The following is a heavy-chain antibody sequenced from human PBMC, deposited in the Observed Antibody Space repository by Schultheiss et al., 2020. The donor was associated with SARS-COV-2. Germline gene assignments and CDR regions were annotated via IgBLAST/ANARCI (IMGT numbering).Heavy chain of an antibody. CDR2: IYYSGST. CDR1: GGSISSYY. V-gene: IGHV4-59*08. J-gene: IGHJ3*02. Sequence: SETLSLTCTVSGGSISSYYWSWIRQPPGKGLEWIGYIYYSGSTNYNPSLKSRVTISVDTSKNQFSLKLSSVTAADTAVYYCARRRDAFDIWGQGTMVTVSS. CDR3: ARRRDAFDI.